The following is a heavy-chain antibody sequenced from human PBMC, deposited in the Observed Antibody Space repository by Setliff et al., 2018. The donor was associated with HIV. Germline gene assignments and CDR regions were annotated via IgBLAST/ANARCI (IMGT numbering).Heavy chain of an antibody. CDR1: GYTFTSYA. D-gene: IGHD1-26*01. CDR3: ARVRGIGAYNYYYMDV. J-gene: IGHJ6*03. CDR2: INAGNGNA. Sequence: ASVKVSCKASGYTFTSYAMHWVRQAPGQRLEWMGWINAGNGNAKYSQKFQGRVTITRDTSASTAYMELSSLRSEDTAVYYCARVRGIGAYNYYYMDVWGKGTTVTVSS. V-gene: IGHV1-3*01.